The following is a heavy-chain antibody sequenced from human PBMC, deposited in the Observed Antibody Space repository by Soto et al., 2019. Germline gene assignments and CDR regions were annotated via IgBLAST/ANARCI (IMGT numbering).Heavy chain of an antibody. D-gene: IGHD6-13*01. Sequence: GGSLRLSCAASGFTLSDYWMHWVRQVPGKGLLWVSRISVDGGDTTYADSVKGRFTISRDNAKNTLYLQMDTLRAEDTAIYYCVKAPESSQIYSCGQGGLVTVSS. CDR2: ISVDGGDT. J-gene: IGHJ5*01. V-gene: IGHV3-74*01. CDR1: GFTLSDYW. CDR3: VKAPESSQIYS.